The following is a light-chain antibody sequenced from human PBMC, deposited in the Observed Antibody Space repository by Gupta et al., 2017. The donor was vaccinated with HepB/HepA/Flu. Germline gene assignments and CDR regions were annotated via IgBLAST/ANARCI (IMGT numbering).Light chain of an antibody. V-gene: IGKV4-1*01. CDR2: WAS. J-gene: IGKJ5*01. CDR3: QQYYSTPLT. Sequence: DLVLTPSSHSLAVALGAWATINCKSSQSVLYSYNDKNYLGWYQQKAGQPPKLLIYWASTRQSGVPDRFSGSGSGTDFTLTISSLQAEDSALYYCQQYYSTPLTFGQGTRLEIK. CDR1: QSVLYSYNDKNY.